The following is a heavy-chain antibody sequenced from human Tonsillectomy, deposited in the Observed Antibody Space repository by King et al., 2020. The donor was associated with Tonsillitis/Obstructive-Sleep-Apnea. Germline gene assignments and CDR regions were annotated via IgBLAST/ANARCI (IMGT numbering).Heavy chain of an antibody. D-gene: IGHD4-23*01. CDR2: ISAYNGNT. J-gene: IGHJ4*02. CDR1: GYTFTSYG. V-gene: IGHV1-18*01. Sequence: VQLVESGAEVKKPGASVKVSCKASGYTFTSYGISWVRQAPGQGLEWMGWISAYNGNTNYAQKLQGRVTMTTDTSTSPAYMELRGLRSDDTAVYYCAVDEATVVTLDYWGQGTLVTVAS. CDR3: AVDEATVVTLDY.